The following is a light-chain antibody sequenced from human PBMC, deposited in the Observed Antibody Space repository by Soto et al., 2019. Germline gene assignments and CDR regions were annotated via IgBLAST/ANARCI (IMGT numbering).Light chain of an antibody. CDR1: QSVSSSY. Sequence: ELVLTQSPGTLSLSPGDRATLSCRASQSVSSSYLAWYQQKPGQAPRLLIYGASSRATGIPDRFSGSGSGTDFTLTISRLEPEDFAVYYCQQYNNWPPTTFGQGTRLEIK. V-gene: IGKV3-20*01. CDR2: GAS. J-gene: IGKJ5*01. CDR3: QQYNNWPPTT.